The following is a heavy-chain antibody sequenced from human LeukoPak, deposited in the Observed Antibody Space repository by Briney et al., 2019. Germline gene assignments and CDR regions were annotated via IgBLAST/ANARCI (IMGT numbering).Heavy chain of an antibody. CDR1: GDSFSTYSAA. CDR2: TYYRSKWYN. J-gene: IGHJ3*02. Sequence: SQTLSLTCAISGDSFSTYSAAWNWIRQSPSRGLEWLGRTYYRSKWYNDYAGSVKSRITINPDTSKNQVSLQVSSVTAEDTAVYYCARGGQGDGYSADEAFDIWGQGTMVTVSS. D-gene: IGHD5-24*01. V-gene: IGHV6-1*01. CDR3: ARGGQGDGYSADEAFDI.